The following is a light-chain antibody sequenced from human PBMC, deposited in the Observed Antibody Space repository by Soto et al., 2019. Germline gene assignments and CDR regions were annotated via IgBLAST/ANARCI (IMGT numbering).Light chain of an antibody. Sequence: EIVLTQSPATLSLSPGERATLSCRASQSVSSYLAWYQQKPGQAPRLLIYDASNRATGIPARFSGSGSGTDSTLTISSLEPEDCAVYYCQQRSNWWTFGQGTKVEIK. CDR3: QQRSNWWT. J-gene: IGKJ1*01. CDR2: DAS. V-gene: IGKV3-11*01. CDR1: QSVSSY.